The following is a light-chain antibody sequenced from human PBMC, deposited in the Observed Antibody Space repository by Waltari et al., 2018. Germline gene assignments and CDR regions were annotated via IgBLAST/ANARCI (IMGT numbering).Light chain of an antibody. CDR1: QSVSSD. V-gene: IGKV3-15*01. Sequence: EIVMTQSPATLYVSPGERATLSCRASQSVSSDLAWYQQKPGQAPRPVIYGASTRATGIPARFSGSGSGKEFTLTISSLQSEDFAVYYCQQYNNWPRTFGQGTKVEIK. CDR2: GAS. J-gene: IGKJ1*01. CDR3: QQYNNWPRT.